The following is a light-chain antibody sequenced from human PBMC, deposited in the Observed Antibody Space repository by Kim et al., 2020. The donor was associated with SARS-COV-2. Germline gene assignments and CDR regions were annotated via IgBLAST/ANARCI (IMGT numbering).Light chain of an antibody. CDR2: DAA. J-gene: IGKJ1*01. CDR3: QQHSKWTPAPS. Sequence: PGEGATLSFSASHSIGICLAWYQQTRGQAPRLLIYDAAIRATGIPDRFSGSVSGTDFTLTISSLDPEDYAIYFCQQHSKWTPAPSFGRGTKVDIK. CDR1: HSIGIC. V-gene: IGKV3-11*01.